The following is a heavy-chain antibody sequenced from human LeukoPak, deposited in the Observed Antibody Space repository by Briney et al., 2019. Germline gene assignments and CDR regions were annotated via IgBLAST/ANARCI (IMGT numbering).Heavy chain of an antibody. CDR3: ARGYCTNGVCYTGYGMDV. V-gene: IGHV3-13*01. CDR1: GFTFRSYD. CDR2: IGTAGDT. D-gene: IGHD2-8*01. Sequence: GGSLRLSCAASGFTFRSYDMHWVRQAPGKGLEWVSAIGTAGDTYYPGSVKSRITICRENAKNSLCLQMNSLRAGDTAVYYGARGYCTNGVCYTGYGMDVWGQGTTVTVSS. J-gene: IGHJ6*01.